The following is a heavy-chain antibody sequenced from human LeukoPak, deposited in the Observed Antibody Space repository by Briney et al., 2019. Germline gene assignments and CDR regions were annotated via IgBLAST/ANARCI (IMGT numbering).Heavy chain of an antibody. CDR1: GYTFTGYY. CDR2: LNPNSGDT. D-gene: IGHD1-26*01. Sequence: ASVKVSCKASGYTFTGYYMHWVRQARGQGLEWLGWLNPNSGDTKYARNFEGRLTMTRDTSITTAYLDLGSLTSDDTAVYYCARLGATTYDYWGQGTLVTVSS. V-gene: IGHV1-2*02. CDR3: ARLGATTYDY. J-gene: IGHJ4*02.